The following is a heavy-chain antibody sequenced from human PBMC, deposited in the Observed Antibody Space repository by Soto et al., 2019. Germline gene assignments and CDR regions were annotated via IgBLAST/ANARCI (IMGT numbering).Heavy chain of an antibody. J-gene: IGHJ6*02. V-gene: IGHV3-48*02. CDR1: GFTFSSYS. Sequence: EVQLVESGGGLVQPGGSLRLSCAASGFTFSSYSMNWVRQAPGKGWEWVSYISSSGSTIYYADSGKGRFTISRYNAKNSVYLQMNRLRDEDTAVYYCARDRIAAADTTGYYYYYGMDVWGQGTTVTVSS. D-gene: IGHD6-13*01. CDR3: ARDRIAAADTTGYYYYYGMDV. CDR2: ISSSGSTI.